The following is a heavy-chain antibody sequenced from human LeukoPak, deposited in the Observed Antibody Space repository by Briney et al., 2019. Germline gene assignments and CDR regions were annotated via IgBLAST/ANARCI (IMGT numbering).Heavy chain of an antibody. Sequence: SETLSLTCTVSGGSISSNSYYWGWIRQPPGKGLEWIGSIYYSGSTYYNPSLNIRVTISVDTSKNQFSLKLSSVTAADTAVYYCARVQATVVTDAFDIWGQGTMVTVSS. CDR2: IYYSGST. V-gene: IGHV4-39*07. D-gene: IGHD4-23*01. CDR1: GGSISSNSYY. CDR3: ARVQATVVTDAFDI. J-gene: IGHJ3*02.